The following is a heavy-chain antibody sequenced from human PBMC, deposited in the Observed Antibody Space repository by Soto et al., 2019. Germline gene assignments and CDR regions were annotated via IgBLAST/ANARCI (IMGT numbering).Heavy chain of an antibody. CDR3: ASSHPVVVAANPHYYYYGMDV. J-gene: IGHJ6*02. CDR2: IIPIFGTA. CDR1: GGTFSSYA. D-gene: IGHD2-15*01. Sequence: SVKVSCKASGGTFSSYAISWVRQAPGQGLEWMGGIIPIFGTANYAQKFQGRVTITADESTSTAYMELSSLRSEDTAVYYCASSHPVVVAANPHYYYYGMDVWGQGTTVTVSS. V-gene: IGHV1-69*13.